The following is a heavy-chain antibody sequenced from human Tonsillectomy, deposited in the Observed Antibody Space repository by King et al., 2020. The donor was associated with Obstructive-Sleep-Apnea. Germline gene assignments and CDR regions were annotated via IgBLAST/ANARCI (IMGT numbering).Heavy chain of an antibody. CDR3: ARDREYYFDY. Sequence: VQLVQSGGGVVQPGRSLRLSCAASGFTFSSYAMHWVRQAPGKGLEWVAGISHDGSNRYYADSVKGRFTISRDNSKNTLYLQMNSLRAEDTAVYYCARDREYYFDYWGQGTLVTVSS. D-gene: IGHD3-10*01. CDR1: GFTFSSYA. J-gene: IGHJ4*02. CDR2: ISHDGSNR. V-gene: IGHV3-30-3*01.